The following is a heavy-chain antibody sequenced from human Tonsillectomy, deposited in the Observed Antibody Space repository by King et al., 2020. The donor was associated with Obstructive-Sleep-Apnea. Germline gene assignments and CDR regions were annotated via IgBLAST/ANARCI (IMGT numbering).Heavy chain of an antibody. V-gene: IGHV4-59*08. CDR2: FSYSGSA. D-gene: IGHD6-19*01. CDR1: GGSISSNY. J-gene: IGHJ6*02. Sequence: QLQESGPGLVKPSETLSLTCNVSGGSISSNYWSWIRQPPGKGLEWIGYFSYSGSANYNPSLKSRVTMSVDTSKNRFSLNLTSVTAADTAMYFCARHSYRRHQWLFGTTNYYYGMDVWGQGTTVTVS. CDR3: ARHSYRRHQWLFGTTNYYYGMDV.